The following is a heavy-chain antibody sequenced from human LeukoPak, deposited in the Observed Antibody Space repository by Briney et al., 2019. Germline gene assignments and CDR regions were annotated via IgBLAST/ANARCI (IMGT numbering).Heavy chain of an antibody. Sequence: PSQTLSLTCTVSGGSISSGGYYWSWIRQHPGKGLEWIGYIYYSGSTYYNPSLKSRVTISVNTSKNQFSLKLSSVTAADTAVYYCAKGVYLYYYYYMDVWGKGTTVTVSS. V-gene: IGHV4-31*03. CDR1: GGSISSGGYY. CDR3: AKGVYLYYYYYMDV. J-gene: IGHJ6*03. CDR2: IYYSGST. D-gene: IGHD2-8*01.